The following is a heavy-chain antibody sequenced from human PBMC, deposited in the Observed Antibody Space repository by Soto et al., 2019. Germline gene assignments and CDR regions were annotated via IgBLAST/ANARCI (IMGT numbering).Heavy chain of an antibody. Sequence: ASVKVSCKASGYTFTSYDINWVGQATGQGLEWMGWMNPNSGNTGYGQKFQGRVTMTRNTSISTAYMELSSLRSEDTAVYFCAGLGCSRYCGYYYYNGMDVCGQGPTVTASS. CDR3: AGLGCSRYCGYYYYNGMDV. V-gene: IGHV1-8*01. CDR1: GYTFTSYD. D-gene: IGHD6-13*01. J-gene: IGHJ6*02. CDR2: MNPNSGNT.